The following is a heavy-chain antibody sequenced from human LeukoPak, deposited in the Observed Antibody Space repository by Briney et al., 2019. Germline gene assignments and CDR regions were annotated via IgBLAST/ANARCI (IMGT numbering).Heavy chain of an antibody. CDR3: ARDSDLLDGYNSLGSNYFDY. CDR2: ISAYNGNT. CDR1: GYTFTSYG. J-gene: IGHJ4*02. D-gene: IGHD5-24*01. V-gene: IGHV1-18*01. Sequence: GASVKVSCKASGYTFTSYGISWVRQAPGQGLEWMGWISAYNGNTNYAQKLQGRVTMTTDTSTSTAYMELRSLRSDDTAVYYCARDSDLLDGYNSLGSNYFDYWGQGTLVTVSP.